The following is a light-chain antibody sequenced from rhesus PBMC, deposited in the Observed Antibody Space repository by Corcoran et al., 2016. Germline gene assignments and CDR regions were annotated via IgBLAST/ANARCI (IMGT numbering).Light chain of an antibody. Sequence: DIQMTQSPSSLSASVGDTVTITCRASQSISSWLAWYHQKPGKAPKLLIYKASPLQSGVPSKFSGSGTGTDFPLPISTLQSEDFATYYCQQYSSSPLTFGGGTKVAIK. J-gene: IGKJ4*01. V-gene: IGKV1-22*01. CDR2: KAS. CDR3: QQYSSSPLT. CDR1: QSISSW.